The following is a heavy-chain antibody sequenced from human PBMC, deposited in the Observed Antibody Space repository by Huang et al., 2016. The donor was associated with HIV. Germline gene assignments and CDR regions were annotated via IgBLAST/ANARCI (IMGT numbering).Heavy chain of an antibody. Sequence: QVQLHQWGAGLLKPSETLSLTCAGYGGSFSSYYWNWIRQSPGKGLEWNGQINHRGTTTYNPSLKSRVTMAGETSKNQCSLKLNAVTAADTAVYYCAREIMISFGGPFDPWGQGTLVTVSS. D-gene: IGHD3-16*01. J-gene: IGHJ5*02. V-gene: IGHV4-34*01. CDR3: AREIMISFGGPFDP. CDR2: INHRGTT. CDR1: GGSFSSYY.